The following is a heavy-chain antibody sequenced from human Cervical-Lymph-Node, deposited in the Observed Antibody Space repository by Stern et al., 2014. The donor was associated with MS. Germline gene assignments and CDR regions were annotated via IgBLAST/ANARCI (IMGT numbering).Heavy chain of an antibody. V-gene: IGHV4-61*01. D-gene: IGHD6-6*01. CDR2: IYYSGST. CDR1: GADVSSGSYH. Sequence: AQLVESGPGLVKPSETLSLTCTVSGADVSSGSYHWSWIRQPPGKALEWIGHIYYSGSTKYNPSLKSRVTISVDTSKNQFSLKLSSVTAVDTAIYYCARFDSSFLYNFDFWGQGTLVTVSS. J-gene: IGHJ4*02. CDR3: ARFDSSFLYNFDF.